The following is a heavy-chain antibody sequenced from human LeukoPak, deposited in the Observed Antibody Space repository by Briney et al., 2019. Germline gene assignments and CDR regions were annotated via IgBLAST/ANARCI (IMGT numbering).Heavy chain of an antibody. D-gene: IGHD3-22*01. CDR2: MNPNSGNT. V-gene: IGHV1-8*03. CDR3: ERGGNYYDTGYNWFAP. CDR1: GYTFTSYD. J-gene: IGHJ5*02. Sequence: ASVKVSCKASGYTFTSYDINWVRQATGQGLEWMGWMNPNSGNTGYAQKFQGRVTITRNTSISTAYMELSSLRSEDTAVYYCERGGNYYDTGYNWFAPWGQGTLVTVSS.